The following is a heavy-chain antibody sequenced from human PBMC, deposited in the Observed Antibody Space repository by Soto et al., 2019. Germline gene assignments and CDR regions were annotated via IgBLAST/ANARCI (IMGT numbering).Heavy chain of an antibody. Sequence: QVQLVESGGGVVQPGRSLRLSCAASGFTFSSYGMHWVRQAPGKGLEWVAVIWYDGSNEYYADSVKGRFTISRDNSKNTLYLQMNSLRAEDTAVYYCARDVRLGELSLYGGIDYWGQGTLATVSS. D-gene: IGHD3-16*02. V-gene: IGHV3-33*01. CDR1: GFTFSSYG. J-gene: IGHJ4*02. CDR2: IWYDGSNE. CDR3: ARDVRLGELSLYGGIDY.